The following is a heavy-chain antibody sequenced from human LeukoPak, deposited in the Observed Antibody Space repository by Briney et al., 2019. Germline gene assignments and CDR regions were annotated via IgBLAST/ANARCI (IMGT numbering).Heavy chain of an antibody. CDR2: ISAYNGNT. Sequence: GASVKVSCKASGYTFTSYGISWVRQAPGQGLEWMGWISAYNGNTNYAQKLQGRVTMTTDTSTSTAYMELRSLRSDDTAVYYCARDRVNLPKYYDFWSGLRVQLVDPWGQGTLVTVSS. CDR1: GYTFTSYG. V-gene: IGHV1-18*01. D-gene: IGHD3-3*01. J-gene: IGHJ5*02. CDR3: ARDRVNLPKYYDFWSGLRVQLVDP.